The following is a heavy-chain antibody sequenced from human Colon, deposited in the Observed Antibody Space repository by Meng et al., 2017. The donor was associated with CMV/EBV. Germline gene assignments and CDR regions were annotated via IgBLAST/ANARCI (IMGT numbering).Heavy chain of an antibody. D-gene: IGHD4-17*01. CDR2: INTSGGRA. CDR3: ARRGFGDYSYYFDH. V-gene: IGHV3-23*01. J-gene: IGHJ4*02. CDR1: GFTFNTYA. Sequence: GESLKISCVASGFTFNTYAMTWVRQPPGKGLEWVSTINTSGGRAYYADSVKGRFTISRDNSKSTLFLQMDSLRAKDTAIFYCARRGFGDYSYYFDHWGQGILVTVSS.